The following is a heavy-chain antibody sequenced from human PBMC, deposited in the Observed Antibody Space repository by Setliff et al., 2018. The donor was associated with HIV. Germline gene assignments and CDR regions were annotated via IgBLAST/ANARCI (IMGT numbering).Heavy chain of an antibody. V-gene: IGHV1-46*01. CDR3: ARGLAVAGKSYYSYYYMDV. J-gene: IGHJ6*03. CDR1: GDIFTSYY. Sequence: GASVKVSCKASGDIFTSYYMHWVRQAPGQGPEWMGVINPSGGSTIYAQKFQGRVTMTRDTPTSTVYMQLSTLRSEDTAVYYCARGLAVAGKSYYSYYYMDVWGKGTTVTVSS. CDR2: INPSGGST. D-gene: IGHD6-19*01.